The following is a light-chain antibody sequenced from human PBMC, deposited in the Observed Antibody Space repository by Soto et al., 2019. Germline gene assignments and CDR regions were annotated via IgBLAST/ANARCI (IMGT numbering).Light chain of an antibody. Sequence: EIVMTQSPATLSVSPGERATLSCRASQSVSTNVAWYQQRPGQAPRLLIYGASSRATGIPDRFSGSGSGTDFTLTISRLEPEDFAVYYCQQYGSSPSWTFGQGTKVEIK. CDR3: QQYGSSPSWT. CDR2: GAS. V-gene: IGKV3-20*01. CDR1: QSVSTN. J-gene: IGKJ1*01.